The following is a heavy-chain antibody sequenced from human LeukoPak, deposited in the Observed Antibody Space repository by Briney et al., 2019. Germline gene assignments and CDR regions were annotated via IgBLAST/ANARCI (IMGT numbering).Heavy chain of an antibody. Sequence: SETLSLTCTVSGGSISSYYWSWIRQPPGKGLEWIGYIYYSGSTNYNPSLKSRVTISVDTSKNQFSLKLSSVTAADTAVYYCARDYSSGWYQGAFDIWGQGTMVTVSS. D-gene: IGHD6-19*01. CDR2: IYYSGST. J-gene: IGHJ3*02. CDR1: GGSISSYY. CDR3: ARDYSSGWYQGAFDI. V-gene: IGHV4-59*01.